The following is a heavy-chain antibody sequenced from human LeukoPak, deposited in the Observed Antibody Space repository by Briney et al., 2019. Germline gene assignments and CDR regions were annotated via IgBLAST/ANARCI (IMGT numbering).Heavy chain of an antibody. CDR1: GGSVSSTNW. V-gene: IGHV4-4*02. CDR3: AREGGLYRPLDY. J-gene: IGHJ4*02. Sequence: ASETLSLICGVSGGSVSSTNWWTWVRQPPGKGLEWIGEVHLDGRTNYNPSLESRLTMSVDLSENHISLKLTSVTAADTAVYYCAREGGLYRPLDYSGQGTLVTVSS. CDR2: VHLDGRT.